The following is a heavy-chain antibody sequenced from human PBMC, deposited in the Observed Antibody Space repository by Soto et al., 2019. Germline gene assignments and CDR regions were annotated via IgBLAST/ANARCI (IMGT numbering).Heavy chain of an antibody. CDR3: ASLPDDSSGNDAFDI. CDR2: IIPIFGTA. V-gene: IGHV1-69*06. Sequence: GASVKVSCKASGGTFSSYAISWVRQAPGQGLEWMGGIIPIFGTANYAQKFQGRVTTTADKSTSTAYMELSSLRSEDTAVYYCASLPDDSSGNDAFDIWGQGTMVTVSS. J-gene: IGHJ3*02. CDR1: GGTFSSYA. D-gene: IGHD3-22*01.